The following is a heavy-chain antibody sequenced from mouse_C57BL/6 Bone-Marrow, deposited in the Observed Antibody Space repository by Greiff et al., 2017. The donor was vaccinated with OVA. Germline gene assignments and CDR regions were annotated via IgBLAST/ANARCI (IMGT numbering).Heavy chain of an antibody. D-gene: IGHD1-1*01. J-gene: IGHJ3*01. CDR3: ARRYYGSSYSFAY. CDR2: IYPRSGNT. Sequence: LVESGAELARPGASVKLSCKASGYTFTSYGISWVKQRTGQGLEWIGEIYPRSGNTYYNEKFKGKATLTADKSSSTAYMELRSLTSEDSAVYFCARRYYGSSYSFAYWGQGTLVTVSA. V-gene: IGHV1-81*01. CDR1: GYTFTSYG.